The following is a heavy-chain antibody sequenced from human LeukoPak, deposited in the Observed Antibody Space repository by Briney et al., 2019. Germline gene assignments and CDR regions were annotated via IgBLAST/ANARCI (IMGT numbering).Heavy chain of an antibody. D-gene: IGHD6-13*01. CDR3: ARGVLGISSSWYDY. J-gene: IGHJ4*02. Sequence: GASVTVSFKSSGYTFTVYYMHWVRQAPGQGLEWMGWINPNSGGTNYAQKFQGRVTMTRDTSISTAYMELSRLRSDDTAVYYCARGVLGISSSWYDYWGQGTLVTVSS. CDR1: GYTFTVYY. CDR2: INPNSGGT. V-gene: IGHV1-2*02.